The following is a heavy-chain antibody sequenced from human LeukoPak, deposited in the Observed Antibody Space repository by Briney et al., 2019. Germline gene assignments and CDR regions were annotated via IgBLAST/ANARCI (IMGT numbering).Heavy chain of an antibody. V-gene: IGHV4-59*08. CDR3: ARARAQRLVSGFDY. D-gene: IGHD6-13*01. CDR2: IYYSGST. J-gene: IGHJ4*02. Sequence: PSETLSLTCTVSGGSISSYYWSWIRQPPGKGLEWIGYIYYSGSTNYNPSLKSRVTISVDTSKNQFSLKLSSVTAADTAVYYCARARAQRLVSGFDYWGQGTLVTVSS. CDR1: GGSISSYY.